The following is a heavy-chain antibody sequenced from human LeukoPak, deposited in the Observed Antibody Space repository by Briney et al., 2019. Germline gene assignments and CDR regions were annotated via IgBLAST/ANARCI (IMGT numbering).Heavy chain of an antibody. J-gene: IGHJ5*02. Sequence: SETLSLTCTVSRGSVTSYYWSWIRQPPGKGLEWIGDVYFSGDTKYNPSLQSRATISLDTSQNQFSLRLRSVTAADTAVYYCAREGYYGSGSHNWFDPWGQGTLVTVSS. CDR2: VYFSGDT. CDR3: AREGYYGSGSHNWFDP. CDR1: RGSVTSYY. V-gene: IGHV4-59*02. D-gene: IGHD3-10*01.